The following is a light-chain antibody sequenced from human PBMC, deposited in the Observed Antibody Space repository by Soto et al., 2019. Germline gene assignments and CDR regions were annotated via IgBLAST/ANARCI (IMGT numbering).Light chain of an antibody. CDR2: AAS. Sequence: MTQSPATLSVSPGQRATLSCRASQNVNSNLAWYQQKPGKVPKRLIYAASSLQSGVPSRFSGSGSGTEFTLTISSRQPEDFATYYCLQHNSYPRTFGQGTKVEIK. CDR1: QNVNSN. CDR3: LQHNSYPRT. V-gene: IGKV1-17*01. J-gene: IGKJ1*01.